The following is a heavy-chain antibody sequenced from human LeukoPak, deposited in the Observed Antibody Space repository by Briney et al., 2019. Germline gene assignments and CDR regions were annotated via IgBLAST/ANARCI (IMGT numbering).Heavy chain of an antibody. CDR2: ISAYNVNT. J-gene: IGHJ3*02. V-gene: IGHV1-18*01. CDR1: GYTFTAYG. CDR3: ARVASYYGSGRAFDI. D-gene: IGHD3-10*01. Sequence: ASLSVSSTASGYTFTAYGISWVRQAPGHGLEWMGWISAYNVNTNYAQKRQGRVTITTDTSTSTAYMELRSMRFDDTAVYYCARVASYYGSGRAFDIWGQGTMVTVSS.